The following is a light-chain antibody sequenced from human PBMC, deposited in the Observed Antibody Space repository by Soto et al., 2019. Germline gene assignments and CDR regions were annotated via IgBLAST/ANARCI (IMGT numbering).Light chain of an antibody. CDR3: QQYNSYS. V-gene: IGKV1-5*01. J-gene: IGKJ1*01. Sequence: DIQMTQSPSTLPASVGDRVTITCRASQSISNWLALYQQKPGTAPKLLIYHASTLESGDPSRFSGSGSGTEFTLTISSLQPDDFATYYCQQYNSYSFGQGTKVDIK. CDR2: HAS. CDR1: QSISNW.